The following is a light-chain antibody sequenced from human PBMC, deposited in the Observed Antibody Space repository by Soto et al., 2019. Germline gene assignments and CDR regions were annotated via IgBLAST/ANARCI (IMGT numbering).Light chain of an antibody. CDR2: EVS. V-gene: IGLV2-14*01. Sequence: QSALTQPASVSGSPGQSITISCTGTSSDVGGYNYVSWYQQHTGKAPKPMIYEVSNRPSGVSNRFSGSKSGNTSSLTISGLQAEDEADYYCSSYTSSSTRVFGGGTKLTVL. CDR1: SSDVGGYNY. J-gene: IGLJ3*02. CDR3: SSYTSSSTRV.